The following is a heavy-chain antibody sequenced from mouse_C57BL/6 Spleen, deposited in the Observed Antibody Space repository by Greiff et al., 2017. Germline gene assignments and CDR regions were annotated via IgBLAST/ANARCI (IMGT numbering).Heavy chain of an antibody. J-gene: IGHJ3*01. V-gene: IGHV5-17*01. CDR3: ARNYGSTGFAY. CDR1: GFTFSDYG. CDR2: ISSGSSTI. D-gene: IGHD1-1*01. Sequence: EVKLMESGGGLVKPGGSLKLSCAASGFTFSDYGMHWVRQAPEKGLEWVAYISSGSSTIYYADTVKGRFTISRDNAKNTLFLQMTSLRSEDTAMYYCARNYGSTGFAYWGQGTLVTVSA.